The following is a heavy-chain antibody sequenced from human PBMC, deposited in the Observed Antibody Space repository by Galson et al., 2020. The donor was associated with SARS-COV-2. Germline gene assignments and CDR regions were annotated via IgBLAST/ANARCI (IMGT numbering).Heavy chain of an antibody. CDR3: ARESAASFFATVTPEGHYYYGPSI. D-gene: IGHD4-17*01. Sequence: ASVKVSCTTSGYHFRSYGITWVRQAPGQGLEWMGWISPYNGDTQYAQKYQDRITLTTDTSTGTAYMYLRSLRSDDTAIYYCARESAASFFATVTPEGHYYYGPSIWGQGTTVTVSS. V-gene: IGHV1-18*04. J-gene: IGHJ6*02. CDR2: ISPYNGDT. CDR1: GYHFRSYG.